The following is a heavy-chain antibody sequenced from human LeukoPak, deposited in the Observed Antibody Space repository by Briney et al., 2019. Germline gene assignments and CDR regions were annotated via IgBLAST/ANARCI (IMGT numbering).Heavy chain of an antibody. V-gene: IGHV4-38-2*02. CDR3: AREFIAARSDNWFDP. D-gene: IGHD6-6*01. CDR2: IYHSGST. J-gene: IGHJ5*02. Sequence: SETLSLTCTVSGYSISSGYYWGWIRQPPGKGLEWIGSIYHSGSTYYNPSLKSRVTISVDTSKNQFSLKLSSVTAADTAVYYCAREFIAARSDNWFDPWGQGTLVTVSS. CDR1: GYSISSGYY.